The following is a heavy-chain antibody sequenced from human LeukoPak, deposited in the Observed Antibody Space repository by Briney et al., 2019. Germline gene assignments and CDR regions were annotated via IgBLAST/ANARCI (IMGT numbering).Heavy chain of an antibody. J-gene: IGHJ4*02. D-gene: IGHD5-18*01. Sequence: GGSLRLSCAASGFTFSRYSMNWVRQAPGKGLEWVSSISISSNYIYYADSVKGRFTISRDNSKNTLYLQMNNLRAEDTAVYYCAIDLWEGYSYGARVDYWGQGTLVTVSS. CDR3: AIDLWEGYSYGARVDY. CDR1: GFTFSRYS. CDR2: ISISSNYI. V-gene: IGHV3-21*01.